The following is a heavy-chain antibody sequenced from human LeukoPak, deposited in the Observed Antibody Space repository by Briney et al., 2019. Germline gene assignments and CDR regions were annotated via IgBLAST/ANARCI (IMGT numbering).Heavy chain of an antibody. CDR1: GGSISSSSYY. D-gene: IGHD6-25*01. V-gene: IGHV4-39*07. CDR2: IYYSGNT. CDR3: ARVNSRLAYFDY. Sequence: SETLSLTCSVSGGSISSSSYYWGWIRQPPGKGLEWIGSIYYSGNTYYNPSLKSRLTISLDTSKNQFSLKLRSVTAADTAVYYCARVNSRLAYFDYWGQGTLVTVSS. J-gene: IGHJ4*02.